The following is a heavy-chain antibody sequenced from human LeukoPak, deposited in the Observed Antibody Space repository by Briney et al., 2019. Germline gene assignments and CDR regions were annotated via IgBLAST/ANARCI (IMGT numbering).Heavy chain of an antibody. CDR1: GYTFTGYY. Sequence: ASVKVSCKASGYTFTGYYMHWVRQAPGQGLEWMGWINPNSGGTKYPQKLQGRVTMTTDTSTSTAYMELRSLRSDDTAVYYCAGGPIIDIVIVPAADDYYYMDVWGKGTTVTVSS. V-gene: IGHV1-2*02. CDR2: INPNSGGT. J-gene: IGHJ6*03. D-gene: IGHD2-2*01. CDR3: AGGPIIDIVIVPAADDYYYMDV.